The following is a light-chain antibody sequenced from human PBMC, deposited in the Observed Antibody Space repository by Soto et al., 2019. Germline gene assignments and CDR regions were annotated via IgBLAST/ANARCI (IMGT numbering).Light chain of an antibody. CDR1: QDLDKW. CDR3: QQYSSYWT. CDR2: KSS. J-gene: IGKJ1*01. V-gene: IGKV1-5*03. Sequence: ILMSQSPSSLSPSVGDRVTITSRASQDLDKWLAWYQQKLGKAPNLMIYKSSTLKEGVPSRFSGVGSGTEYILTIRDLQPDDFGTYYCQQYSSYWTFGQGTMVEIK.